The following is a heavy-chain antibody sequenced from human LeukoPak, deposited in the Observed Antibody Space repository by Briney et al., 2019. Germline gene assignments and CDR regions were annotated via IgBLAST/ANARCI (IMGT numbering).Heavy chain of an antibody. D-gene: IGHD1-26*01. CDR3: AKSLGHSFDI. V-gene: IGHV3-23*01. CDR1: GFTFSSYA. Sequence: PGGSLRLSCAASGFTFSSYAMSWVRQAPGKGLEWVSAISGSGGSTYYADSVKGRFTSSRDNSENTLYLQMNSLRAEDTAIYYCAKSLGHSFDIWGQGTMVSVSS. J-gene: IGHJ3*02. CDR2: ISGSGGST.